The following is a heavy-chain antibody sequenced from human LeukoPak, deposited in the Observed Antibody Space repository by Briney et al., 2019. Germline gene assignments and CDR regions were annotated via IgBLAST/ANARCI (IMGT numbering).Heavy chain of an antibody. J-gene: IGHJ5*02. Sequence: SETLSLTCTVSGGSIRSSYYYWGWIRQPPGKGLEWIGSIYDSGSTYYNPSLKSRVTISVDTSKNQFSLKLNSVTAADTAVYYCARALRCSGGSCYSVGSWFDPWGQGTQSPSPQ. CDR3: ARALRCSGGSCYSVGSWFDP. CDR1: GGSIRSSYYY. CDR2: IYDSGST. V-gene: IGHV4-39*01. D-gene: IGHD2-15*01.